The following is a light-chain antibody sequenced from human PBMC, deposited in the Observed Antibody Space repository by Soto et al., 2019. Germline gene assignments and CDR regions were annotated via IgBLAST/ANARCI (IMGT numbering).Light chain of an antibody. V-gene: IGKV1-39*01. J-gene: IGKJ1*01. Sequence: SSLSASVGDRVTLTCRASQSIISYLNWYQQKPGKAPKLLIYAASSLQSGVPSRFSGSGSGTDFTLTISSLQPEDFATYYCQQSYSTPRTFGPGTNVDIK. CDR1: QSIISY. CDR2: AAS. CDR3: QQSYSTPRT.